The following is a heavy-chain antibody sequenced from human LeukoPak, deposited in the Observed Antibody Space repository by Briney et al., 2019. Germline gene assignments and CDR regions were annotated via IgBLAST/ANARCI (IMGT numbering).Heavy chain of an antibody. CDR1: GGTFSSYA. CDR3: ARGRGGLIVGARRKLSGVGHWFDP. D-gene: IGHD1-26*01. V-gene: IGHV1-69*05. Sequence: SVKVSCKASGGTFSSYAISWVRQAPGQGLEWMGGIIPIFGTANYAQTFQGRVTITTDESTSTAYLELSSLRSEDTAVYYCARGRGGLIVGARRKLSGVGHWFDPWGQGTLVTVSS. J-gene: IGHJ5*02. CDR2: IIPIFGTA.